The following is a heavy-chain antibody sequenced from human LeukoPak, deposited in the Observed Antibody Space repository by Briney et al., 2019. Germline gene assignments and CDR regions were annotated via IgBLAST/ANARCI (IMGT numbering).Heavy chain of an antibody. D-gene: IGHD2-2*01. CDR1: GGSFSGYY. V-gene: IGHV4-34*01. Sequence: PSETLSLTCAVYGGSFSGYYWSWIRQPPGKGPEWIGEINHSGSTNYNPSLKSRVTISVDTSKNQFSLKLSSVTAADTAVYYCARVRGAYCSSTSCPRSRYFDLWGRGTLVTVSS. CDR3: ARVRGAYCSSTSCPRSRYFDL. J-gene: IGHJ2*01. CDR2: INHSGST.